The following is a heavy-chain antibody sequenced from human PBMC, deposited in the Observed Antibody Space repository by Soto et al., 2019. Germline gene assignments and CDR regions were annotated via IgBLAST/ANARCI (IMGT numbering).Heavy chain of an antibody. D-gene: IGHD2-15*01. CDR1: GGSFSGYY. J-gene: IGHJ4*02. CDR2: INHSGST. CDR3: ARAIVVVVAATPAYDY. V-gene: IGHV4-34*01. Sequence: PSETLSLTCAVYGGSFSGYYWSWIRQPPGKGLEWIGEINHSGSTNYNPSLKSRVTISVDTSKNQFSLKLSSVTAADTAVYYCARAIVVVVAATPAYDYWGQGTLVTVSS.